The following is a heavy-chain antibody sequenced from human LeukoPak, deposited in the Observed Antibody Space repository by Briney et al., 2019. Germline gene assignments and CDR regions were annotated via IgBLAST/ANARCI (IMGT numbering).Heavy chain of an antibody. CDR2: IYYSGST. CDR3: ARDPGYYDSSGYYVAWGAFDI. Sequence: SQTLSLTCTVSGGSISSGDYYWGWSRQHPGKGVEWIVYIYYSGSTYYNPSLKSRVTISVDTSKNQFSLKLSSVTAADTAVYYCARDPGYYDSSGYYVAWGAFDIWGQGTMVTVSS. D-gene: IGHD3-22*01. J-gene: IGHJ3*02. CDR1: GGSISSGDYY. V-gene: IGHV4-31*03.